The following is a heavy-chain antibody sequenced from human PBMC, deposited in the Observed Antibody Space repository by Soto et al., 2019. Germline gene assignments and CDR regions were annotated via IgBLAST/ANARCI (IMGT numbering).Heavy chain of an antibody. V-gene: IGHV3-48*02. CDR3: AKYCSSDVCFDY. J-gene: IGHJ4*02. D-gene: IGHD2-8*01. Sequence: GGSLRLSCASSGFTFSSCSMNWVRQAPGKGLEWVSFISGSGDTKYYADSVKGRFTISRDNAKNSLYLQMSSPRDEDTPVYYCAKYCSSDVCFDYWGQGTLVTVSS. CDR2: ISGSGDTK. CDR1: GFTFSSCS.